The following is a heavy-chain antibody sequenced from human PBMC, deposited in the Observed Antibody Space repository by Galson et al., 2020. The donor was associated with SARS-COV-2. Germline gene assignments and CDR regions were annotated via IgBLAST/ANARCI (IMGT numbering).Heavy chain of an antibody. CDR2: ISWISDSI. CDR3: AKDIGTIIRGIDY. J-gene: IGHJ4*02. Sequence: TGGSLRLSCASSGFTFDHYAMHWVRQAPGRGLEWVSSISWISDSIGYADSVKGRFTISRDNAKNSLYLQMNSLRAEDTALYYCAKDIGTIIRGIDYWGQGTLVTVSS. V-gene: IGHV3-9*01. D-gene: IGHD3-10*01. CDR1: GFTFDHYA.